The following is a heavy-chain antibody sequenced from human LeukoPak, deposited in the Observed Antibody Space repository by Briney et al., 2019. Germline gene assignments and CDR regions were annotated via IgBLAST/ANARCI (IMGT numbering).Heavy chain of an antibody. V-gene: IGHV3-33*01. CDR2: IWYDGSNK. Sequence: WGSLRLSCAASGFTFSSHGLHWVRQAPGKGLEWVAVIWYDGSNKYYADSVKGRFTISRYNSKNPLYLPINSLRVEDTAVYYCAGSIAVAGTIDYWGQGTLVTVSS. CDR1: GFTFSSHG. J-gene: IGHJ4*02. D-gene: IGHD6-19*01. CDR3: AGSIAVAGTIDY.